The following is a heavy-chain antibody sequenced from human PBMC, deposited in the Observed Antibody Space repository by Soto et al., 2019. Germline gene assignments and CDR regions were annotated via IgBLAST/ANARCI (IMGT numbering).Heavy chain of an antibody. Sequence: EVQLVESGGGLVKPGGSLRLSCAASGLTFSYYTMTWVRQAPWKGLEWVSSIRSDGNDKYYADSVKGRFTIARDNAKKSLYLHLNTLRADDTAVYYCAREADDSPVYWGQGTLVTVSS. J-gene: IGHJ4*02. D-gene: IGHD3-22*01. V-gene: IGHV3-21*01. CDR2: IRSDGNDK. CDR3: AREADDSPVY. CDR1: GLTFSYYT.